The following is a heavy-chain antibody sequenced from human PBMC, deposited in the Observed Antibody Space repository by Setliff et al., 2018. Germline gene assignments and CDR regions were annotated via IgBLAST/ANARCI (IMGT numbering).Heavy chain of an antibody. D-gene: IGHD6-13*01. V-gene: IGHV3-7*03. CDR1: GFTFTNYW. Sequence: GGSLRLSCSVSGFTFTNYWMSWVRQAPGKGLEWVANIKQDGGEKYYVDSVKGRFTISRDNAKNSLSLQMNNLRTEDTAIYYCVKDVVGYSSTWPRRDYFDCWGQGTLVTVSS. J-gene: IGHJ4*02. CDR2: IKQDGGEK. CDR3: VKDVVGYSSTWPRRDYFDC.